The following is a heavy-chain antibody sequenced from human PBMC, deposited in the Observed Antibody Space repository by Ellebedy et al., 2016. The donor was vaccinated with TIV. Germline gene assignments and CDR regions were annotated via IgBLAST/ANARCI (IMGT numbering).Heavy chain of an antibody. Sequence: ASVKVSXXASGYTFTDYGITWVRQAPGQGPEWMGWISPYSGNTDFAQKFQGRLTMTTDTSTNTAYMELRSLRSDDTAVYYCARDAGGYENALDYWGQGTRVTVSS. J-gene: IGHJ4*02. CDR3: ARDAGGYENALDY. CDR2: ISPYSGNT. CDR1: GYTFTDYG. V-gene: IGHV1-18*01. D-gene: IGHD5-12*01.